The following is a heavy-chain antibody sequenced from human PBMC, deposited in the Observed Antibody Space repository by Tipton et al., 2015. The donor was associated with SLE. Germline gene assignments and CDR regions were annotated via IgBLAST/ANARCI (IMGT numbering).Heavy chain of an antibody. CDR1: GGSISSSSYY. J-gene: IGHJ5*02. CDR3: SRLARYDPGGYYTIGLDP. CDR2: IYHTATT. Sequence: TLSLTCSVFGGSISSSSYYWGWIRQPPGKGLEWIGAIYHTATTYYNPSLKSRVTMSVDTSKNELSLKLTSVTAADTAVYFCSRLARYDPGGYYTIGLDPWGQGTRVTVSS. V-gene: IGHV4-39*01. D-gene: IGHD3-22*01.